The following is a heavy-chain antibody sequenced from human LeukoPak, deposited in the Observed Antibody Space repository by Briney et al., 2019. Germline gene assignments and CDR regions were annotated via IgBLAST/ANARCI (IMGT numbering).Heavy chain of an antibody. Sequence: SETLSLTCTVSGGSISSGGYYWSWIRQHPGKGLEGIGYIYDSGSTYYNPSLKSRVTISVDTSKNQFSLKLSSVTAADTAVYYCARSYGDYLTDSYWYFDLWGRGTLVTVSS. CDR2: IYDSGST. CDR3: ARSYGDYLTDSYWYFDL. V-gene: IGHV4-31*03. J-gene: IGHJ2*01. D-gene: IGHD4-17*01. CDR1: GGSISSGGYY.